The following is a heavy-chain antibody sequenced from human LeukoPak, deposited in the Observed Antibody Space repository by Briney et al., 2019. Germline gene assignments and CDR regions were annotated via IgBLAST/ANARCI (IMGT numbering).Heavy chain of an antibody. V-gene: IGHV4-34*01. D-gene: IGHD5-18*01. Sequence: PSETLSLTCAVYGGPFSGYYWSWIRQPPGKGLEWIGEINHSGSTNYNPSLKSRVTISVDTSKNQFSLKLSSVTAADTAVYYCARGARGGYSYGKPSNWFDPWGRGTLVTVSS. J-gene: IGHJ5*02. CDR2: INHSGST. CDR3: ARGARGGYSYGKPSNWFDP. CDR1: GGPFSGYY.